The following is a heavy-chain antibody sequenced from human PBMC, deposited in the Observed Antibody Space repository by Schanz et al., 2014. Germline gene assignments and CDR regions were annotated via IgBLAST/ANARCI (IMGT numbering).Heavy chain of an antibody. CDR1: EFTFSTDA. Sequence: DVHLLESGGGLVQPGGSLRLSCAASEFTFSTDAMSWVRQAPGKGLEWVSTIGTSGGTNYAESVKGRFTISRDNSKNTLYLQMNSLRAEDTAVYYCAKGRFGELSAFDIWGQGTMVTVSS. D-gene: IGHD3-10*01. J-gene: IGHJ3*02. V-gene: IGHV3-23*01. CDR2: IGTSGGT. CDR3: AKGRFGELSAFDI.